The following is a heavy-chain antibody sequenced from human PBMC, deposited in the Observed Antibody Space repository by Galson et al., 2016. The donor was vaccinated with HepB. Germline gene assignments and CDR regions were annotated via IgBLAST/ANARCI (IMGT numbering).Heavy chain of an antibody. Sequence: SVKVSCKASGGTFSNYALSWVRQAPRQGLEWLGGISPISETADYPQKFQGRVTITADKSTATVYMELRSLRSEDTAVYHCASPMTWDSALVADAFDVWGQWTVVTVSS. CDR1: GGTFSNYA. CDR2: ISPISETA. J-gene: IGHJ3*01. CDR3: ASPMTWDSALVADAFDV. D-gene: IGHD5-18*01. V-gene: IGHV1-69*06.